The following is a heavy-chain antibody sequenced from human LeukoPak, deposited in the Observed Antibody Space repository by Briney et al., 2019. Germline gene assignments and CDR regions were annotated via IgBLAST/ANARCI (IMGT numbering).Heavy chain of an antibody. V-gene: IGHV3-33*01. Sequence: PGRSLRLSCAASGFTFSSYGMHWVRQAPGKGLEWVAVIWYDGSNKYYADSVKGRFTISRDNSKNTLYLQMNSLRAEDTAVYYCAREMTIELGPPDYWGQGTLVTVSS. D-gene: IGHD7-27*01. CDR1: GFTFSSYG. CDR3: AREMTIELGPPDY. CDR2: IWYDGSNK. J-gene: IGHJ4*02.